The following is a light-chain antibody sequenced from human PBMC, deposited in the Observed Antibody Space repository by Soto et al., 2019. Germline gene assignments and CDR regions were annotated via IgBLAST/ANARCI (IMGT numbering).Light chain of an antibody. CDR2: DAS. CDR1: QSVSSY. J-gene: IGKJ1*01. V-gene: IGKV3-11*01. Sequence: EIVLTQSPATLSLSPGERATLSCRASQSVSSYLSWYQQKPGQAPRLLIYDASNRATGIPARFSGSGPGKDFTLTISSLEPEDFAVYYCKQRSHWPTWTFGQGTKVEIK. CDR3: KQRSHWPTWT.